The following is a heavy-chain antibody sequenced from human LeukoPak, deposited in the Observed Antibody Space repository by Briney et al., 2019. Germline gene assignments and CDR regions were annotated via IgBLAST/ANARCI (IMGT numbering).Heavy chain of an antibody. CDR2: MNPNSGNT. D-gene: IGHD3-10*01. CDR3: ARRNLQGRYFDY. CDR1: GYTFTSYD. J-gene: IGHJ4*02. Sequence: ASVKVSCKASGYTFTSYDINWVRQATGQGLEWMGWMNPNSGNTGYAQKFQGRVTMTRNTSISTAYMELSSLRSEDTAVYYCARRNLQGRYFDYWGQGTLVTVSS. V-gene: IGHV1-8*01.